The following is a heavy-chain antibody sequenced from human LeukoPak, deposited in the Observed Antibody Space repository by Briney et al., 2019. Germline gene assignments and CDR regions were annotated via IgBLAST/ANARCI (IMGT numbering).Heavy chain of an antibody. CDR3: ARDRGFLQWPTDYYLDY. V-gene: IGHV3-30*04. CDR1: GFTFSSYA. CDR2: ISYDGSNK. J-gene: IGHJ4*02. Sequence: PGRSLRRSCAASGFTFSSYAMHWVRQAPGKGLEWVAVISYDGSNKYYADSVKGRFTISRDNSKNTLYLQMNSLRAEDTAVYYCARDRGFLQWPTDYYLDYWGQGTLVTVSS. D-gene: IGHD4-11*01.